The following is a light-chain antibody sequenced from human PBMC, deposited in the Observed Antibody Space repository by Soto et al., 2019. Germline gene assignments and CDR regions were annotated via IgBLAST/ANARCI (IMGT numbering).Light chain of an antibody. J-gene: IGKJ4*01. CDR1: QSVSSY. CDR3: KQRSNWPSS. Sequence: EIVLTQSPATLSLSPGNRATLSCRASQSVSSYLAWYQQKPGQAPRLLIYDASNRATGIPARFSGSGSGTDFTLTITGLEPEDFAVYYCKQRSNWPSSFGGGTKVEIK. CDR2: DAS. V-gene: IGKV3-11*01.